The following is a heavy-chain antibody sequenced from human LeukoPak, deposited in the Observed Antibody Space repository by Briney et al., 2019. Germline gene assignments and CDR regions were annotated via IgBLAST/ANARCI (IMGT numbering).Heavy chain of an antibody. CDR2: ISGSGAST. CDR3: AKGINWNDERGFDY. CDR1: GFTFSSYA. J-gene: IGHJ4*02. Sequence: QPGGSLRLSCAASGFTFSSYAMGWVRQAPGKGLEWVAAISGSGASTYNEDSVKGRFTISRDKSKSTLYLQMSSLRAEDTAVYYCAKGINWNDERGFDYWGQGTLVTVSS. V-gene: IGHV3-23*01. D-gene: IGHD1-1*01.